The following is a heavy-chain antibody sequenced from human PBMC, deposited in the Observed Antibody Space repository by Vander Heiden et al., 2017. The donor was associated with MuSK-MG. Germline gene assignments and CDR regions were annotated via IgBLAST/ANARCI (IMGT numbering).Heavy chain of an antibody. D-gene: IGHD2-2*02. CDR2: LDTRDDVT. V-gene: IGHV3-23*01. Sequence: EVQLLESGGGLVQPGGSLRLACAASGFALTTYAMGWVRQAPGKWLEWVSSLDTRDDVTHYADSVKGRFTISRDTSKNILYLQMNSLRAEDTGIYYCAKPYTSGSDSSYQTFDLWGQGTLVTVSS. J-gene: IGHJ4*02. CDR3: AKPYTSGSDSSYQTFDL. CDR1: GFALTTYA.